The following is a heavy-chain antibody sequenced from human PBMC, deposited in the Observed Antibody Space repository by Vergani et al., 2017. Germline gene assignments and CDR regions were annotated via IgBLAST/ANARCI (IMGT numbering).Heavy chain of an antibody. J-gene: IGHJ5*02. Sequence: QVQLVQSGAEVKKPGASVKVSCKVSGYTLTELSMHWVRQAPGKGLEWMGGFDPEDGETIYAQKFQGRVTMTTDTSTSTAYMELRSLRSDDTAVYYCAREISDNWFDPWGQGTLVTVSS. D-gene: IGHD2-21*01. CDR3: AREISDNWFDP. CDR2: FDPEDGET. CDR1: GYTLTELS. V-gene: IGHV1-24*01.